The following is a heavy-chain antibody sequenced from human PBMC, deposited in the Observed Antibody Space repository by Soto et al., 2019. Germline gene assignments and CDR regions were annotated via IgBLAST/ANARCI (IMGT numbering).Heavy chain of an antibody. D-gene: IGHD3-9*01. Sequence: EVQLLESGGGLVQPGGSLRLSCAASGFTFSSYAMSWVRQAPGKGLEWVSAISGSGGSTYYADSVKGRFTISRDNSKNTLYLQMNSLRAEDTAVYYCAKDTYYDILTGYLFDYWGQGTLVTVSS. J-gene: IGHJ4*02. CDR2: ISGSGGST. CDR3: AKDTYYDILTGYLFDY. CDR1: GFTFSSYA. V-gene: IGHV3-23*01.